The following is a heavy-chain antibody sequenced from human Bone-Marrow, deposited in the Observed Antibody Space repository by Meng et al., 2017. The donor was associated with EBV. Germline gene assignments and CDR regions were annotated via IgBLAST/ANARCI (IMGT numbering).Heavy chain of an antibody. D-gene: IGHD3-10*01. Sequence: QVELVQSGGEVKKPGSSVKVSCKTSGGPFRNYAVSWVRQAPGQGLEWLGGFLPTLGAPNYAQKFHGRVTITADESTSTHYMDLSSLRSDDTAVYYCASESGRGYTPDYWGQGTLVTVSS. CDR2: FLPTLGAP. CDR1: GGPFRNYA. J-gene: IGHJ4*02. CDR3: ASESGRGYTPDY. V-gene: IGHV1-69*01.